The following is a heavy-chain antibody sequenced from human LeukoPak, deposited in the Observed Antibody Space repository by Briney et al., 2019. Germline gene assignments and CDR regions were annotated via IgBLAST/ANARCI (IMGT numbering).Heavy chain of an antibody. V-gene: IGHV3-53*01. CDR1: GFTVSSNY. D-gene: IGHD3-10*01. CDR2: IYSGGNA. J-gene: IGHJ4*02. Sequence: GGSLRLSCAASGFTVSSNYMSWVRQAPGKGLDWVSVIYSGGNAYYADSVKGRFTISRDNSKNTLYLQMNSLRAEDTAVYYCARARITMVRGVIILAYWGQGTLVTVSS. CDR3: ARARITMVRGVIILAY.